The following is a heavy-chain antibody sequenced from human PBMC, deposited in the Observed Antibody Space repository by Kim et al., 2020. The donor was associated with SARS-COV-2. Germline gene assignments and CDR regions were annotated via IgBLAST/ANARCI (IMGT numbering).Heavy chain of an antibody. CDR3: ARGYITPKDYYGSGSLNPVGGDFDL. J-gene: IGHJ2*01. CDR1: GGSISSYY. V-gene: IGHV4-59*01. Sequence: SETLSLTCTVSGGSISSYYWSWIRQPPGKGLEWIGYIYYSGSTNYNPSLKSRVTISVDTSKNQFSLKLSSVTAADTAVYYCARGYITPKDYYGSGSLNPVGGDFDLWGRGTLVTVSS. CDR2: IYYSGST. D-gene: IGHD3-10*01.